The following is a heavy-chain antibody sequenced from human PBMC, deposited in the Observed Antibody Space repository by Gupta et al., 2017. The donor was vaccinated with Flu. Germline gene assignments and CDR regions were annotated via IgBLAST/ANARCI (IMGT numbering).Heavy chain of an antibody. Sequence: GGLVQPGRSLRLSCAASGFTFDDYAMHWVRQAPGKGLEWVSGISWNSGSIGYADSVKGRFTISRDNAKNSLYLQMNSLRAEDTALYYCAKDSVRFGERENPFDYWGQGTLVTVSS. D-gene: IGHD3-10*01. CDR2: ISWNSGSI. V-gene: IGHV3-9*01. J-gene: IGHJ4*02. CDR1: GFTFDDYA. CDR3: AKDSVRFGERENPFDY.